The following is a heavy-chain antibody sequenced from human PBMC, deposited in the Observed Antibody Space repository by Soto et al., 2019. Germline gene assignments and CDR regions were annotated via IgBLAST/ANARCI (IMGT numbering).Heavy chain of an antibody. D-gene: IGHD3-22*01. CDR1: GGSVSSGSYY. Sequence: PSETLSLTCTVSGGSVSSGSYYWSWIRQPSGKGLEWIGYIYYSGSTNYNPSLKSRVTISVDTSKNQFSLKLSSVTAADTAVYYCARGYYDSSGYYYATYPFDYWGQGTLVTVSS. J-gene: IGHJ4*02. CDR2: IYYSGST. CDR3: ARGYYDSSGYYYATYPFDY. V-gene: IGHV4-61*01.